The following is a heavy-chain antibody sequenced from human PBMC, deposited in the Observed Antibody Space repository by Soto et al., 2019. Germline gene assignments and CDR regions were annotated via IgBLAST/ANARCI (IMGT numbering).Heavy chain of an antibody. Sequence: EVQLLESGGDLVQPGGSLRLSCAASGFTFSTYAMSWVRQAPGKGLKWVSAISGSGGSTYYADSVKGRFTISRDNSKNTLYLQMNSLRAEDTAVYYCALQQAVAGTTNWFDPWGQGPLVTVSS. CDR1: GFTFSTYA. D-gene: IGHD6-19*01. J-gene: IGHJ5*02. CDR2: ISGSGGST. V-gene: IGHV3-23*01. CDR3: ALQQAVAGTTNWFDP.